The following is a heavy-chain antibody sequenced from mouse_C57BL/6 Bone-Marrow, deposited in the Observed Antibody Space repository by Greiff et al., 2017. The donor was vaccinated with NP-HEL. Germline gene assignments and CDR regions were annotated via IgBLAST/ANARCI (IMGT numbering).Heavy chain of an antibody. CDR2: ISYDGSN. V-gene: IGHV3-6*01. CDR1: GYSITSGYY. CDR3: ARLYGSSYGFAY. D-gene: IGHD1-1*01. J-gene: IGHJ3*01. Sequence: EVQLQQSGPGLVKPSQSLSLTCSVTGYSITSGYYWNWIRQFPGNKLEWMGYISYDGSNYYNPSLKNRISITRDTSKNQFFLKLNSVTTEDTATYYGARLYGSSYGFAYWGQGTLVTVSA.